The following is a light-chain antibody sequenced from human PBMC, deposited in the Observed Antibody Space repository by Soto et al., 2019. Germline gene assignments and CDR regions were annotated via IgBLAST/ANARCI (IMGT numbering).Light chain of an antibody. Sequence: ELVMTQSPATLSVSPGERATLSCRASQSVSSNLAWYQRKPGQAPRLLIYGASTRATGIPARFSGSGSGTEFTLTISSLQSEDFAVYYCQHYNNWPITFGQGTRLEIK. CDR1: QSVSSN. CDR2: GAS. J-gene: IGKJ5*01. V-gene: IGKV3-15*01. CDR3: QHYNNWPIT.